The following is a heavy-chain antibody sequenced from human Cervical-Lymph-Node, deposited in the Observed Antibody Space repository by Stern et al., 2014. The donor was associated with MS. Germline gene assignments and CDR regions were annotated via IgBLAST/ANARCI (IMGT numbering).Heavy chain of an antibody. V-gene: IGHV4-59*01. CDR3: ARATDL. CDR2: IYYSGTT. J-gene: IGHJ5*02. Sequence: QLQLQESGPGLLRPSETLSLTFTVSGASITSYYWSWIRQPPGKGLEWIGYIYYSGTTNYNASLKGRVAISIDTSKTQFSLRLSSVTAADTAVYYCARATDLWGQGTLVTVSS. CDR1: GASITSYY.